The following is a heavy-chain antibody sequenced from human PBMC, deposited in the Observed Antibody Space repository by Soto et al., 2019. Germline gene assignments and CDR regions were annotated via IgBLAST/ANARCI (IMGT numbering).Heavy chain of an antibody. D-gene: IGHD5-18*01. Sequence: PSETLSLTCTVSGGSISSSSYYWGWIRQPPGKGLEWIGSIYYSGSTYYNPSLKSRVTISVDTSKNQFSLKLSSVTAADTAVYYCARRXWIQLWLPYYYYYGMDVWGQGTTVTVSS. CDR3: ARRXWIQLWLPYYYYYGMDV. V-gene: IGHV4-39*01. CDR1: GGSISSSSYY. J-gene: IGHJ6*02. CDR2: IYYSGST.